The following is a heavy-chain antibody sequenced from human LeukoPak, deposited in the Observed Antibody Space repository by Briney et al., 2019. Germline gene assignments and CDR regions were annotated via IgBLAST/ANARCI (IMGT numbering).Heavy chain of an antibody. V-gene: IGHV3-23*01. D-gene: IGHD6-19*01. J-gene: IGHJ4*02. CDR2: IRGSGGST. Sequence: GGSLRLSCAASGFTFSTYAMSWVRQTPGKGLEWVSDIRGSGGSTNYADSVKGRFTISRDNSKNTLYLQMDSLRAEDTAVYYCAKGRSSWFSGSFDYWGQGTLVTVSS. CDR3: AKGRSSWFSGSFDY. CDR1: GFTFSTYA.